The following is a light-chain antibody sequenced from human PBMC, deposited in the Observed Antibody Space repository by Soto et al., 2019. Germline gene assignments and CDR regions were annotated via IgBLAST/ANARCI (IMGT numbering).Light chain of an antibody. J-gene: IGLJ1*01. CDR2: EVN. CDR3: SSYTGSNNFGV. Sequence: QSALTQPPSASGSPGQSVTISCTGTSSDVGAYNYVSWYQQHPGKAPKLMIYEVNKRPSGVPDRFSGSKSGNTASLTVSGLQVEDEADYYCSSYTGSNNFGVFGTGTKVTVL. V-gene: IGLV2-8*01. CDR1: SSDVGAYNY.